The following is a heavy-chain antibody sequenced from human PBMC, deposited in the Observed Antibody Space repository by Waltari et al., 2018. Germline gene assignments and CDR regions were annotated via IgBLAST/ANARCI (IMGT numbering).Heavy chain of an antibody. CDR3: ARRRRYGLEPHEYWFDP. CDR2: IYPGDSDT. D-gene: IGHD1-1*01. CDR1: GYSFTSYR. J-gene: IGHJ5*02. V-gene: IGHV5-51*03. Sequence: EVQLVQSGAEVKKPGESLKISCKGSGYSFTSYRIGWVRQMPGKGLGWMGIIYPGDSDTRYSPSFQGQVTISADKSISTAYLQWSSLKASDTAMYYCARRRRYGLEPHEYWFDPWGQGTLVTVSS.